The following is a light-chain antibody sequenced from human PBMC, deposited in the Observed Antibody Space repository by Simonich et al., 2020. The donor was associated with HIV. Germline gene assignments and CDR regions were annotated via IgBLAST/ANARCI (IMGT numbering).Light chain of an antibody. V-gene: IGKV4-1*01. CDR1: QSVLYSSHNKNY. CDR2: WAS. CDR3: QQYYSTPPT. Sequence: DIVMTQSPDSLAVSLGERATINCKSSQSVLYSSHNKNYLAWYQQKPGQPPKLLIYWASTRESGVPDRFSASGSGTDFTLTISSLQAEDVAIYYCQQYYSTPPTFGQGTKVEIK. J-gene: IGKJ1*01.